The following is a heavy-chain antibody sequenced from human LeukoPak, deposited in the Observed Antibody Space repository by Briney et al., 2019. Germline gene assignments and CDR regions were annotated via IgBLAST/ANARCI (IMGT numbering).Heavy chain of an antibody. CDR2: IYYSGST. CDR3: ASLNRPGIP. CDR1: GGSISSYY. D-gene: IGHD3-10*01. V-gene: IGHV4-59*01. J-gene: IGHJ3*01. Sequence: SETLSLTCTVSGGSISSYYWSWIRQPPGKGLEWIGYIYYSGSTSYNPSLKSRVTISVDTSSNQFSLILTSVTAADTAVYYCASLNRPGIPWGQGTMVTVSS.